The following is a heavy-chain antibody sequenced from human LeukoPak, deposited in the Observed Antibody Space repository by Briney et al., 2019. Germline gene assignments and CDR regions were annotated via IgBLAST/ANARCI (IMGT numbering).Heavy chain of an antibody. CDR2: IYYSGRT. D-gene: IGHD3-16*02. CDR1: GGSISSGGYY. V-gene: IGHV4-31*11. J-gene: IGHJ4*02. Sequence: PSESLSLSCAVSGGSISSGGYYWGWIRPHPGKGLEWIGYIYYSGRTYSNPSLKSRVTISVDTSKNQFSLKLSSVTAADTAVYYCARGSPYDYIWGSYRRHFFDYWGQGTLVTVSS. CDR3: ARGSPYDYIWGSYRRHFFDY.